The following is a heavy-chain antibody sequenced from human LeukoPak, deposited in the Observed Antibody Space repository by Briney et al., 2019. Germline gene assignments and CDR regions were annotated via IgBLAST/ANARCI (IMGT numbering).Heavy chain of an antibody. CDR3: ARGYFDSSGYSAPFDY. V-gene: IGHV4-59*01. Sequence: SETLSLTCSVSGGSISSDYWNWIRQPPGKGLEWIGYIYYSGSTNYNPSLKSRVTISVDTSRNQFSLKLTSVTATDTAVYYCARGYFDSSGYSAPFDYWGQGTLVTVSS. D-gene: IGHD3-22*01. CDR2: IYYSGST. CDR1: GGSISSDY. J-gene: IGHJ4*02.